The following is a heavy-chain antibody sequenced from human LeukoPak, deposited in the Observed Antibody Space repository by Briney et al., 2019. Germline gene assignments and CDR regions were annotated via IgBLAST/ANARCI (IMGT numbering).Heavy chain of an antibody. Sequence: ASVKVSCKASGGTFSSYAISWVRQAPGQGLEWMGGIIPIFGTANYAQKFQGRVTITADKSTSTAYMELSSLRSEDTAVYYCARGPDSYGFLWTSREIQFDYWGQGTLVTVSS. CDR2: IIPIFGTA. V-gene: IGHV1-69*06. D-gene: IGHD5-18*01. J-gene: IGHJ4*02. CDR1: GGTFSSYA. CDR3: ARGPDSYGFLWTSREIQFDY.